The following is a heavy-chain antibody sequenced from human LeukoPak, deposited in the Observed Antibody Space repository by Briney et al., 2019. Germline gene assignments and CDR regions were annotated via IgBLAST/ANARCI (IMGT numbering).Heavy chain of an antibody. D-gene: IGHD2-15*01. Sequence: ASVKVSCNASGYTFTSYDINWVRQATGQGLEWKGWMNPNSGNTGYAQKLQGRVTMTSDTSTSTAYMELRSLRSDDTAVYYCARRRGGSRPNWFDPWGQGTLVTVSS. CDR3: ARRRGGSRPNWFDP. V-gene: IGHV1-8*02. J-gene: IGHJ5*02. CDR2: MNPNSGNT. CDR1: GYTFTSYD.